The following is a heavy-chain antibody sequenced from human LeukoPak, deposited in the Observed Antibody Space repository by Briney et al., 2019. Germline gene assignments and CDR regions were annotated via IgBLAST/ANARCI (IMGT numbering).Heavy chain of an antibody. Sequence: SETLSLTCAVYGGSFSGYCLSWIRQPPGKGLEWIGEINHSGSTNYNPSLKSRVTISVDTSKNQFSLKLSSVTAADTAVYYCARRYYYGSGSYYYYYYMDVWGKGTTVTVSS. D-gene: IGHD3-10*01. J-gene: IGHJ6*03. V-gene: IGHV4-34*01. CDR2: INHSGST. CDR1: GGSFSGYC. CDR3: ARRYYYGSGSYYYYYYMDV.